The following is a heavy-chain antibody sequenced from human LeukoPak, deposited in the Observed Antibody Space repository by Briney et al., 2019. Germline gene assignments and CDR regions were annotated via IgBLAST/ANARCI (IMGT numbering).Heavy chain of an antibody. Sequence: PGGSLRLSCAASGFTFSSYAMSWVRQAPGKGLEWVSAISGSGGSTYYADSVKGRFTISRDNSKNTLYLQMNSLRAEDTAVHYCAKAGVMYGGYGEGAYFDYWGQGTLVTVSS. CDR2: ISGSGGST. CDR1: GFTFSSYA. J-gene: IGHJ4*02. D-gene: IGHD5-12*01. V-gene: IGHV3-23*01. CDR3: AKAGVMYGGYGEGAYFDY.